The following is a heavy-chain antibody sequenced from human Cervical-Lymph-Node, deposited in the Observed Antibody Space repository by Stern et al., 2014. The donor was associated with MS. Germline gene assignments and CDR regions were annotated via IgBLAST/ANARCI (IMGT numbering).Heavy chain of an antibody. Sequence: QMQLVQSGAEVKKPGASVKVSCKASGYTFTNYDINWVRQAPGHGLEWMGWMNDKSGHTRYAQKFQSRVTMTRSISLSTAYMELTSLTSEDTALYYCARAPSYAAAGSDNWGQGTRVTVSS. D-gene: IGHD6-13*01. V-gene: IGHV1-8*01. CDR1: GYTFTNYD. CDR2: MNDKSGHT. CDR3: ARAPSYAAAGSDN. J-gene: IGHJ4*01.